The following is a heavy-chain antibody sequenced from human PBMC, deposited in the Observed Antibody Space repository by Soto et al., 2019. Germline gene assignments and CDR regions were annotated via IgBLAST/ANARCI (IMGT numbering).Heavy chain of an antibody. Sequence: GSLRLSCAASGFTFSSYATSWVRQAPGKGLEWVSAISGSGGSTYYADSVKGRFTISRDNSKNTLYLQMNSLRAEDTAVYYCATKGYCGGDCYSSYYYYGMDVWGQGTTVTVSS. V-gene: IGHV3-23*01. CDR2: ISGSGGST. J-gene: IGHJ6*02. CDR1: GFTFSSYA. D-gene: IGHD2-21*02. CDR3: ATKGYCGGDCYSSYYYYGMDV.